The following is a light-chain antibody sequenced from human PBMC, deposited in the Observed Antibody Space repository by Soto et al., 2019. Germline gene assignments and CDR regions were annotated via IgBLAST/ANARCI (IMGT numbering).Light chain of an antibody. CDR1: SSNIGSNH. CDR3: AAWDDSLSGWV. Sequence: QSVLTQPPSASGTPGQGVTISCSGSSSNIGSNHVYWYQQLPGTAPKLLIYRSNQRPSGVPDRFSGYKSGTSASLAISGLRSEDETDYHCAAWDDSLSGWVFGGGTKLTVL. V-gene: IGLV1-47*01. J-gene: IGLJ3*02. CDR2: RSN.